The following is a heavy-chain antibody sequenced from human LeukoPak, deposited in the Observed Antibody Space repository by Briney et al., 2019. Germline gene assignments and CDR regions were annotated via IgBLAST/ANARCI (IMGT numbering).Heavy chain of an antibody. V-gene: IGHV4-59*01. J-gene: IGHJ6*03. CDR3: ARDRGPFMGV. D-gene: IGHD3-10*01. CDR2: IYYSGST. Sequence: SETLSLTCTVSGGSISSYYWSWIRQPPGKGLEWIGYIYYSGSTNYNPSLKSRVTISVDTSKNQFSLKLSSVTAADTAVYYCARDRGPFMGVWGKGTTVIISS. CDR1: GGSISSYY.